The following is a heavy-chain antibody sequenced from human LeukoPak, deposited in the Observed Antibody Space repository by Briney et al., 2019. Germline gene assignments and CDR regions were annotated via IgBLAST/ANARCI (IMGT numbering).Heavy chain of an antibody. V-gene: IGHV3-23*01. D-gene: IGHD6-19*01. Sequence: QSGGSLRLSCAASGFTFSIYAMSWVRQAPGKGLEWVSAISGSGGSTYYADSVKGRFTISRDNSKNTLYLQMNSLRAEDTAVYYCAKVGWDSQWLVQPLFDYWGQGTLVTVSS. J-gene: IGHJ4*02. CDR3: AKVGWDSQWLVQPLFDY. CDR1: GFTFSIYA. CDR2: ISGSGGST.